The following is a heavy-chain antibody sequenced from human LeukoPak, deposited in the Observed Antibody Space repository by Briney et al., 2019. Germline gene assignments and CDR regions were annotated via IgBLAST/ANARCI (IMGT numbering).Heavy chain of an antibody. CDR3: AKGHRATAGNYFDY. CDR1: GFTFSSYA. CDR2: ISGSGGST. J-gene: IGHJ4*02. D-gene: IGHD6-13*01. Sequence: GGSLRLSCAASGFTFSSYAMSWVRQAPGKGLEWVSGISGSGGSTYYADSVKGRFTISRDNSKNTLDVQMNSLRAEDTAVYYCAKGHRATAGNYFDYWGQGTLVTDSS. V-gene: IGHV3-23*01.